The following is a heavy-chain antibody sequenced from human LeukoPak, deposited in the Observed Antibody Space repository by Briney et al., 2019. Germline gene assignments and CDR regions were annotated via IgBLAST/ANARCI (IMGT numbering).Heavy chain of an antibody. J-gene: IGHJ6*03. CDR2: IWYDGSNK. Sequence: GGSLRLSCAAPGFTFSSYGMHWVRQAPGKGLEGVAVIWYDGSNKYYADSVKGRFTISRDNSKNTLYLQMNSLRAEDGAVYYCAKDPRGSYSRDYYYYMDVWGKGTTVTVSS. D-gene: IGHD1-26*01. V-gene: IGHV3-33*06. CDR1: GFTFSSYG. CDR3: AKDPRGSYSRDYYYYMDV.